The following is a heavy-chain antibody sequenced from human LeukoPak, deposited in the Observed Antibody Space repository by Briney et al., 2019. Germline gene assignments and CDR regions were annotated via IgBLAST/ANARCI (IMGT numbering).Heavy chain of an antibody. J-gene: IGHJ5*02. CDR2: IYYSGST. CDR1: GGSISSGDYY. D-gene: IGHD3-3*01. V-gene: IGHV4-30-4*01. CDR3: ARERTVTTILGGWYDP. Sequence: SQTLSLTCTVYGGSISSGDYYWSWIRQPPGKGLEWIGYIYYSGSTYYNPSLKSRVTISVDTSKNQFSLKLSSVTAADTAVYYCARERTVTTILGGWYDPWGRGTLVTVSS.